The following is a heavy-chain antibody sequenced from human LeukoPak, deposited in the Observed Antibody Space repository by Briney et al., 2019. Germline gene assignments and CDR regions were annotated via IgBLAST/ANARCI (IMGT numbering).Heavy chain of an antibody. Sequence: GGSLRLSCAASGFTFSSYWMTWVRQAPGKGLEWVANIKEDGGEKYYVDSVKGRFTISRDNAKNSLYLQMNSLRAEDTAVYYCARDSGWFRFDYWGQGTLATVSS. J-gene: IGHJ4*02. CDR3: ARDSGWFRFDY. CDR1: GFTFSSYW. V-gene: IGHV3-7*03. D-gene: IGHD6-13*01. CDR2: IKEDGGEK.